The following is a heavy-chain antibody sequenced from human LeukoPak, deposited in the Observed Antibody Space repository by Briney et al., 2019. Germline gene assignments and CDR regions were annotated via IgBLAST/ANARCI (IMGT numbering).Heavy chain of an antibody. V-gene: IGHV3-11*01. Sequence: GGSLRLSCAASGFTFGDYYMSWIRQAPGKGLEWVSYISSSGTTIYYADSVKGRFTISRDNAKNSLYLQMNSLRADDTAVYYCARTPRWTYYFDYWGQGTLVTVSS. J-gene: IGHJ4*02. CDR1: GFTFGDYY. CDR2: ISSSGTTI. CDR3: ARTPRWTYYFDY. D-gene: IGHD4-23*01.